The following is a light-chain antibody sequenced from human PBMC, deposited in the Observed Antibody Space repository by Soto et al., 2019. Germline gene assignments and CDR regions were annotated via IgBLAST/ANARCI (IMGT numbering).Light chain of an antibody. V-gene: IGLV1-40*01. Sequence: QSVLTQPPSVSGAPGQSVTISCTGTRSNIGAGFDVHWYQQLPGTAPKLLIYDNNNRPSGVPDRFSGSKSGTSASLAITGLQAEDEADYDCQSYDGSLSGPVVFGGGTKLTVL. CDR2: DNN. CDR3: QSYDGSLSGPVV. CDR1: RSNIGAGFD. J-gene: IGLJ2*01.